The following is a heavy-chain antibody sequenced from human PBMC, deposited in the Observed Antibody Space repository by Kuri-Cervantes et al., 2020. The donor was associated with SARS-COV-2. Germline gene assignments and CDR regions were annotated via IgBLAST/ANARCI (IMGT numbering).Heavy chain of an antibody. J-gene: IGHJ4*02. CDR2: IYSGGST. D-gene: IGHD6-19*01. V-gene: IGHV3-53*01. CDR3: ARSIIAVAGFGGRDY. Sequence: GESLKISCAASGFTFSSYSMNWARQAPGKGLEWVSVIYSGGSTYYADSVKGRFTISRDNSKNTLYLQMNSLRAEDTAVYYCARSIIAVAGFGGRDYWGQGTLVTVSS. CDR1: GFTFSSYS.